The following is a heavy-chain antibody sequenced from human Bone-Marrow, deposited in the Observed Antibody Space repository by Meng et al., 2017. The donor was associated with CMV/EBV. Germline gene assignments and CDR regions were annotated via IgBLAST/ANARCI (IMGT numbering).Heavy chain of an antibody. CDR2: ISYDGSNK. D-gene: IGHD3-22*01. Sequence: GGSLRLSCAASGFTFSSYAMHWVRQAPGKGLEWVAVISYDGSNKYYADSVKGRFTISRDNSKNTLYLQMNSLRAEDTAVYYCARTPSSLIVYPSYWGQGTLVTFSS. CDR1: GFTFSSYA. V-gene: IGHV3-30*04. J-gene: IGHJ4*02. CDR3: ARTPSSLIVYPSY.